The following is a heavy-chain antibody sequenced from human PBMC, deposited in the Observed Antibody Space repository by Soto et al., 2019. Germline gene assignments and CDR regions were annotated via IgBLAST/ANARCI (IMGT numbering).Heavy chain of an antibody. V-gene: IGHV3-23*01. J-gene: IGHJ4*02. D-gene: IGHD1-1*01. CDR1: GFIFSDYS. CDR3: ARSSGDTSEQYYFDY. CDR2: ISGRGGST. Sequence: EVQILESGGGLVLPGGSLRLSCAASGFIFSDYSMSWVRQAPGKGLEWVSGISGRGGSTYYADSVKGRFTISRDSSRNTLFLQMNSLRAEDTALYFCARSSGDTSEQYYFDYWGQGTLVPVSS.